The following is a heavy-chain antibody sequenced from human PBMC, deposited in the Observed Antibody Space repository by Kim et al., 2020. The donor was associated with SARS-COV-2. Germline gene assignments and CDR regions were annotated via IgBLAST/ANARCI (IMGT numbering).Heavy chain of an antibody. CDR2: IKSKTDGGTT. J-gene: IGHJ5*02. Sequence: GGSLRLSCAASGFTFSNAWMSWVRQAPGKGLEWVGRIKSKTDGGTTDYAAPVKGRFTISRDDSKNTLYLQMNSLKTEDTAVYYCTTDPYQYYDFWSGYYTGSTKNWFDPWGQGTLVTVSS. CDR3: TTDPYQYYDFWSGYYTGSTKNWFDP. D-gene: IGHD3-3*01. V-gene: IGHV3-15*01. CDR1: GFTFSNAW.